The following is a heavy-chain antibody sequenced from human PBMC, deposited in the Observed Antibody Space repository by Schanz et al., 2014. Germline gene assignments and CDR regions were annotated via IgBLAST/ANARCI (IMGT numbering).Heavy chain of an antibody. CDR2: MIGSGSSV. D-gene: IGHD3-22*01. V-gene: IGHV3-23*01. CDR1: GFNFYTSA. Sequence: EVHLLESGGGLVQPGGSLRLSCVASGFNFYTSAMTWVRQAPGKGLEWVSRMIGSGSSVFYADSVKGRFTISRDNLKNTVYLQMNSLRAGDTAVYYCAKDGRLPYYGTGSDFDYWGQGTLVAVSS. J-gene: IGHJ4*02. CDR3: AKDGRLPYYGTGSDFDY.